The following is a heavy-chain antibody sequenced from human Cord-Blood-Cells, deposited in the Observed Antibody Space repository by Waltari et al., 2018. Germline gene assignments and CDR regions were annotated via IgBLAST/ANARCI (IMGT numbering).Heavy chain of an antibody. CDR3: ARVGAYCSGGSCYSDY. V-gene: IGHV4-38-2*01. D-gene: IGHD2-15*01. Sequence: QVQLQESGPGLVKPSETLSLTCAVSGYSISSGYYWGWIRQPPGKGLEWIGSIYHSGSTYYNPSLKGRVTISVDTSKNQFSLKLSSVTAADTAVYYCARVGAYCSGGSCYSDYWGQGTLVTVSS. J-gene: IGHJ4*02. CDR1: GYSISSGYY. CDR2: IYHSGST.